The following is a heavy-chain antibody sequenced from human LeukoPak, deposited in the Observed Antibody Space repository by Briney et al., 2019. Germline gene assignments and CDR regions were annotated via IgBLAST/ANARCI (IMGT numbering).Heavy chain of an antibody. V-gene: IGHV4-59*08. CDR1: GGSISGYY. CDR2: IYYSGTT. Sequence: SETLSLTCTVSGGSISGYYWSWIRQSPGEGLVWMGYIYYSGTTNYNPSLKSRVTISLDMSKNQFSLKLSSVTAADTALYYCAKHFPYRYDSSGYPRDAFDIWGQGTRVTVSS. D-gene: IGHD3-22*01. J-gene: IGHJ3*02. CDR3: AKHFPYRYDSSGYPRDAFDI.